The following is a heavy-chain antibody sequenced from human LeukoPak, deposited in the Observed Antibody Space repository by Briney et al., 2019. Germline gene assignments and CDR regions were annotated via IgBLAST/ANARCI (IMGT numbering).Heavy chain of an antibody. D-gene: IGHD2-2*01. Sequence: GGSLRLSCAASGFTFSNYVLIWVRQAPGRGLEWVSAITGRGGTTSYADSVKGRFTISRDNSRNTLYLQMSSLRAEDAAVYYCAKDREVSAARVYDYWGQGTLVTVSS. CDR2: ITGRGGTT. J-gene: IGHJ4*02. V-gene: IGHV3-23*01. CDR3: AKDREVSAARVYDY. CDR1: GFTFSNYV.